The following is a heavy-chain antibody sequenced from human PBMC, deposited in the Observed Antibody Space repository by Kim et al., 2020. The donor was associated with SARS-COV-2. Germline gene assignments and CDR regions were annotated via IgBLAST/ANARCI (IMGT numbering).Heavy chain of an antibody. J-gene: IGHJ3*02. CDR1: GGSISSYY. D-gene: IGHD3-22*01. CDR2: IYYSGST. V-gene: IGHV4-59*01. Sequence: SETLSLTCTVSGGSISSYYWSWIRQPPGKGLEWIGDIYYSGSTNYNPSLKSRVTISVDTSKNQFSLKLSSVTAADTAVYYCAREPYDSNGYYPGGDAFDIWGQGTMVTVSS. CDR3: AREPYDSNGYYPGGDAFDI.